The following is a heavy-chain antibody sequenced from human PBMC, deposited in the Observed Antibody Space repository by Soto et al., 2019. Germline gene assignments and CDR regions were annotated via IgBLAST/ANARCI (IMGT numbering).Heavy chain of an antibody. CDR2: IAYDGINK. D-gene: IGHD1-26*01. V-gene: IGHV3-30-3*01. CDR3: ARGDQYDILLRYYAMDV. J-gene: IGHJ6*02. Sequence: QVQLVESGGGVVQPGTSLRLSCVASGFTFSKFDMHWIRQTPDKRLQWVAVIAYDGINKYYTGSVKGRFTVSRDNSKNTVSMQMNNLGLEDTASYFCARGDQYDILLRYYAMDVWGRGTTVSISS. CDR1: GFTFSKFD.